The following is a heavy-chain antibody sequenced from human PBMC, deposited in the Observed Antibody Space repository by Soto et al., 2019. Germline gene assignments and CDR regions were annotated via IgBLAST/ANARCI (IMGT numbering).Heavy chain of an antibody. CDR3: ARHRTGLDS. D-gene: IGHD3-9*01. V-gene: IGHV4-59*08. CDR1: GGYIRNYY. CDR2: IYYSGST. J-gene: IGHJ4*02. Sequence: QVQLQESGPGLVKPSETLSLTCTVSGGYIRNYYWSWIRQPPGKGLEYIGYIYYSGSTNYNPSLNSRVTISVDTSKNQFSLQLNSVTAADTAVYYCARHRTGLDSWGQGTLVTVSS.